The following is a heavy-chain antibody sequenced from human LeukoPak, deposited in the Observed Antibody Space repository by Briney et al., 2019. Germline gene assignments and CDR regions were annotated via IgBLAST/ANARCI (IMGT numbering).Heavy chain of an antibody. CDR1: GFTFSSYA. D-gene: IGHD3-9*01. CDR3: ARARRRSPRDALDILTGYPYYFDY. Sequence: PGGSLRLSCAASGFTFSSYAMHWVRQAPGKGLEYVSAISSNGGSTYYANSVKGRFTISRDNSKNTLYLQMGSLRAEDMAVYYCARARRRSPRDALDILTGYPYYFDYWGQGTLVTVSS. V-gene: IGHV3-64*01. J-gene: IGHJ4*02. CDR2: ISSNGGST.